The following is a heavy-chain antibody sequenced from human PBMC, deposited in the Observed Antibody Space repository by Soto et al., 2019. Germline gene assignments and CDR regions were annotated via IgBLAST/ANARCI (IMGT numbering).Heavy chain of an antibody. CDR2: MNPNSGNT. Sequence: QVQLVQSGAEVKKPGASVKVPCKASGYTFTSYDINWVRQATGQGLEWMGWMNPNSGNTGYAQKFQGRVTMTRNNSISTAYMEQSSLRSEVTAVYYCAREKTSYGMDVWGQGTTVTVSS. V-gene: IGHV1-8*01. CDR3: AREKTSYGMDV. J-gene: IGHJ6*02. CDR1: GYTFTSYD.